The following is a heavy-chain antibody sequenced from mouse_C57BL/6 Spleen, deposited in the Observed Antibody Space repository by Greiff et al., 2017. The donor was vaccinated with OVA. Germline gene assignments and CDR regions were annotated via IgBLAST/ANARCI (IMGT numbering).Heavy chain of an antibody. CDR2: IYPGGGDT. CDR3: ARDYYDSSFYAMDY. Sequence: QVQLQQSGPELVKPGASVKLSCKASGYAFSSSWMNWVKQRPGQGLEWIGRIYPGGGDTNYNGKFKGKATLTADKSSSTAYMQRSSLTSEDSAVYFCARDYYDSSFYAMDYWGQGTSVTVSS. J-gene: IGHJ4*01. D-gene: IGHD1-1*01. CDR1: GYAFSSSW. V-gene: IGHV1-82*01.